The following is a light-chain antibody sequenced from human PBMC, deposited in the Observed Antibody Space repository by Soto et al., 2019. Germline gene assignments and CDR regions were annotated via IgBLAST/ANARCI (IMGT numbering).Light chain of an antibody. V-gene: IGLV2-8*01. CDR2: EVT. CDR3: CSYADIIYV. CDR1: SSDVGGYNY. Sequence: LTQPPSASGSPGQSVTISCTGTSSDVGGYNYVSWYQHHPGKAPKLIIYEVTKRPSGVPDRFSGSKSGNTASLTVSGLQAEDEADYYCCSYADIIYVFGTGTKVT. J-gene: IGLJ1*01.